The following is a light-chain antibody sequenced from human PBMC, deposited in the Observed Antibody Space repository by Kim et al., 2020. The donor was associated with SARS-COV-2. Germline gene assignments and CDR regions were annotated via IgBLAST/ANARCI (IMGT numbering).Light chain of an antibody. J-gene: IGLJ2*01. CDR1: SSDVCGYKY. CDR2: EVS. Sequence: GQSVTSSGTRTSSDVCGYKYVSRYQQHPGKARTLMIYEVSKRPSGVPDRFSGSKSGNTASLTVSGLQAEDEADYYCSSYAGSNNLVFGGGTQLTVL. CDR3: SSYAGSNNLV. V-gene: IGLV2-8*01.